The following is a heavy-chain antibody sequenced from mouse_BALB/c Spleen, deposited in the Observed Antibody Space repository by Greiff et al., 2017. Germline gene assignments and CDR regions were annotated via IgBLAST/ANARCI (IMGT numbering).Heavy chain of an antibody. CDR1: GYTFTSYW. CDR3: ASSTVVARGDYYAMDY. Sequence: QVQLQQPGAELVKPGASVKLSCKASGYTFTSYWMHWVKQRPGQGLEWIGEIDPSDSYTNYNQKFKGKATLTVDKSSSTAYMQLSSLTSEDSAVYYCASSTVVARGDYYAMDYWGQGTSVTVSS. J-gene: IGHJ4*01. D-gene: IGHD1-1*01. V-gene: IGHV1-69*02. CDR2: IDPSDSYT.